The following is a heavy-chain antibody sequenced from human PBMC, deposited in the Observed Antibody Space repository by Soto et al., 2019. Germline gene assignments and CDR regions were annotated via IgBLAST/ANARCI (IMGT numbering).Heavy chain of an antibody. CDR3: ARGSHFDFSSGYADSFDV. Sequence: QVQLQQWGAGLLEPSETLSLTCAVYGGSFSGYYWGWFRQPPGKGLEWIGEAKHSGNINYNPSLKTRLTVSVDTSNNQFSLKLSSMTAADTAMYYCARGSHFDFSSGYADSFDVWGQGTMVTVSS. V-gene: IGHV4-34*01. CDR1: GGSFSGYY. CDR2: AKHSGNI. J-gene: IGHJ3*01. D-gene: IGHD3-3*01.